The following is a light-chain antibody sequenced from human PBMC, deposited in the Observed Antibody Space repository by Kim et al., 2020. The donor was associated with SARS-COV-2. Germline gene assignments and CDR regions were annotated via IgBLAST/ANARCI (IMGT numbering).Light chain of an antibody. V-gene: IGLV1-40*01. CDR1: SSNIGAGYD. Sequence: QSVLTQPPSVSGAPGQSVTISCTGRSSNIGAGYDIHWYQHLPGTAPKLLIYDNNYRPSGVPDRFSGSKSDSSASLVITGLQAEDEADYYCQSYDRSLIFVFGTGTKVTVL. CDR2: DNN. J-gene: IGLJ1*01. CDR3: QSYDRSLIFV.